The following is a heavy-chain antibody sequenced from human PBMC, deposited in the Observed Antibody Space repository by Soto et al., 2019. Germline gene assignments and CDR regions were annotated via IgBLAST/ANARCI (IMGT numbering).Heavy chain of an antibody. Sequence: EVQLVESGGGLVQPGGSLRLSCAASGFTFSSYSMNWVRQAPGKGLEWVSYISSGSSTIYYADSVKGRFIISRDNAKNSLYLQMNSLRDEDTAVYYCARVGHGYRGSDYWGQGTLVTVSS. CDR3: ARVGHGYRGSDY. CDR2: ISSGSSTI. CDR1: GFTFSSYS. V-gene: IGHV3-48*02. J-gene: IGHJ4*02. D-gene: IGHD5-12*01.